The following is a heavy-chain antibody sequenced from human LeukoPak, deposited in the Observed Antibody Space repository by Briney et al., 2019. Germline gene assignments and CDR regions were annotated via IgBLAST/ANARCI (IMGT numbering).Heavy chain of an antibody. CDR2: ISASSDSI. V-gene: IGHV3-23*01. J-gene: IGHJ4*02. Sequence: KPGGSLRLSCAASGFTFSSYAMSWVRQAPGKGLEWVSGISASSDSIYYTDSVKGRFTISRDNSKNTLYLQMNSLRAEDTAVYYCAKDGYSGYWDYWGQGTLVTVSS. CDR3: AKDGYSGYWDY. D-gene: IGHD5-12*01. CDR1: GFTFSSYA.